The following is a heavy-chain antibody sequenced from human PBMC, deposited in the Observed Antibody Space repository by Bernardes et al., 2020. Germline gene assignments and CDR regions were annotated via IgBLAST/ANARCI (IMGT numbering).Heavy chain of an antibody. V-gene: IGHV3-48*03. J-gene: IGHJ4*02. Sequence: GSLRLSCAASGFTFSSYEMNWVRQAPGKGLEWVSYISSSGSTIYYADSVKGRFTISRDNAKNSLYLQMNSLRAEDTAVYYCAREQKTTVTSKFDYWGQGTLVTVSS. CDR2: ISSSGSTI. CDR1: GFTFSSYE. CDR3: AREQKTTVTSKFDY. D-gene: IGHD4-17*01.